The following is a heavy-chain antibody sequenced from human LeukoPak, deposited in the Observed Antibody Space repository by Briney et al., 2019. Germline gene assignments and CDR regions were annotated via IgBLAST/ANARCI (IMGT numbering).Heavy chain of an antibody. CDR1: GFTFSNAW. D-gene: IGHD3-10*01. Sequence: GGSLRLSCAASGFTFSNAWMSWVRQTPGKGLEWVGRIKSKTDGGTTDYAAPVKGRFTISRDDSKNTLYLQMNSLKTEDTAVYYCTTTLWFGELPYINWGQGTLVTVSS. V-gene: IGHV3-15*01. CDR3: TTTLWFGELPYIN. J-gene: IGHJ4*02. CDR2: IKSKTDGGTT.